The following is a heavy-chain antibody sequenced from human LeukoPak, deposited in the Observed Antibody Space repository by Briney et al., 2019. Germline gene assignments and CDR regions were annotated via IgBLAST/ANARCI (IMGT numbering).Heavy chain of an antibody. D-gene: IGHD3-10*02. CDR3: VKDIGYYYIHDAFDI. CDR1: GFSYSSYT. CDR2: ITDRGSST. V-gene: IGHV3-23*01. Sequence: PGGSLRLSCVASGFSYSSYTMSWVRQAPGKGLEWVSTITDRGSSTFYADSVKGRFTISRDNSKNTLFLRMNSLRAEDTAIYYCVKDIGYYYIHDAFDIWGQGTVVAVSS. J-gene: IGHJ3*02.